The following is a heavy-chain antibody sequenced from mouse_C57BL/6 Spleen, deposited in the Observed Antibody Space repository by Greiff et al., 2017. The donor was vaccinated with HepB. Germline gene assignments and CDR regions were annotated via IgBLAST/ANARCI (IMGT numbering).Heavy chain of an antibody. J-gene: IGHJ2*01. Sequence: DVMLVESGEGLVKPGGSLKLSCAASGFTFSSYAMSWVRQTPEKRLEWVAYISSGGDYIYYADTVKGRFTISRDNARNTLYLLMSSLKSEDTAMYYCTREGGTWDYFDYGGQGTTLTVSS. CDR2: ISSGGDYI. D-gene: IGHD5-1*01. CDR1: GFTFSSYA. V-gene: IGHV5-9-1*02. CDR3: TREGGTWDYFDY.